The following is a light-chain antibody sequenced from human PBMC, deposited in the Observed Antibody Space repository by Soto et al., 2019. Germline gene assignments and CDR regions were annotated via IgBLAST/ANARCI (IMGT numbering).Light chain of an antibody. J-gene: IGKJ4*01. CDR3: QQRSNWLT. CDR1: QSVSSY. CDR2: DAS. V-gene: IGKV3-11*01. Sequence: EIVLTQSPATRSLSPGERATLSCRASQSVSSYLAWYQQKPGQAPRLLIYDASNRATGIPARFSGSGSGTDFTLTISSLEPKDFAVYYCQQRSNWLTFGGGTKVEIK.